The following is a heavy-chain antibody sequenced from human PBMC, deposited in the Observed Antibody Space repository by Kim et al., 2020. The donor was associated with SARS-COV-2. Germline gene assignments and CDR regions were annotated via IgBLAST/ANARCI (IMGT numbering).Heavy chain of an antibody. CDR2: GTT. D-gene: IGHD3-10*01. Sequence: GTTDDTDPVKGKFTISRDDSKNTLYLQMNSLKTEDTAVYYCTTEGSRGGYWGQGTLVTVSS. J-gene: IGHJ4*02. V-gene: IGHV3-15*01. CDR3: TTEGSRGGY.